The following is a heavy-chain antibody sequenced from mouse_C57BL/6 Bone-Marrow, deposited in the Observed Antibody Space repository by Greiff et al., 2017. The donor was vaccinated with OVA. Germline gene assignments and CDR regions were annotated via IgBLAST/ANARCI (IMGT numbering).Heavy chain of an antibody. CDR3: ARAGNSDV. Sequence: VQLQQSGAELVMPGASVKLSCKASGYTFTSYWMHWVKQWPGQGLEWIGEIDPSDSYTNYNQKFKGKSTLTVDKSSSTAYMQLSSLTSEDSAVYYCARAGNSDVWGTGTTVTVSS. V-gene: IGHV1-69*01. J-gene: IGHJ1*03. CDR1: GYTFTSYW. CDR2: IDPSDSYT.